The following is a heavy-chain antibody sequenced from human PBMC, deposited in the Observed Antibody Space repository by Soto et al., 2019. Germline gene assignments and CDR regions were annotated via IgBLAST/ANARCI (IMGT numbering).Heavy chain of an antibody. CDR1: GGTFNSFG. D-gene: IGHD7-27*01. Sequence: QVHVVQSGAEVKKPGSSVKVPCKAYGGTFNSFGIKWVRQAPGQGLEWVGGIIPVFGTINYAQKFRGRVTITSDASTSTSYMELSSLRSDDTAVYYCARENWGPGGHYFDYWGQGTLVTVSS. CDR3: ARENWGPGGHYFDY. CDR2: IIPVFGTI. V-gene: IGHV1-69*01. J-gene: IGHJ4*02.